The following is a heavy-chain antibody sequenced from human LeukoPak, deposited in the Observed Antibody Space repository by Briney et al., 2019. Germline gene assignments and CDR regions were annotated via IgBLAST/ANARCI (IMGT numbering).Heavy chain of an antibody. Sequence: SETLSLTCTVSGGSISSGPYYWGWIRQPPGKGLEWIGYIYYSGSTNYNPSLKSRVTISVDTSKNQFSLKLSSVTAADTAVYYCARVGQGVTMVRGVLDPWGQGTLVTVSS. D-gene: IGHD3-10*01. J-gene: IGHJ5*02. V-gene: IGHV4-39*07. CDR2: IYYSGST. CDR1: GGSISSGPYY. CDR3: ARVGQGVTMVRGVLDP.